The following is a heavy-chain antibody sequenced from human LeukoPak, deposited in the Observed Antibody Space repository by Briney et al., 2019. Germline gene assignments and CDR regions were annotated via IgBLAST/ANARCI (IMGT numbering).Heavy chain of an antibody. CDR3: ARAPIAARPRYFDY. J-gene: IGHJ4*02. CDR2: ISSSSSYI. D-gene: IGHD6-6*01. V-gene: IGHV3-21*01. Sequence: GGSLRLSCAASGFTFSSYSMNWVRQAPGKGLEWVSSISSSSSYIYCADSVKGRFTISRDNAKNSLYPQMNSLRAEDTAVYYCARAPIAARPRYFDYWGQGTLVTVSS. CDR1: GFTFSSYS.